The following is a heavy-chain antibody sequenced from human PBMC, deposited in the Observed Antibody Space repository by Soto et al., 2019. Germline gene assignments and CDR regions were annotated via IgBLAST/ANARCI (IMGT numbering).Heavy chain of an antibody. Sequence: SETLSLTCTVSGGSISSGGYYWSWIRQHPGKGLEWIGYIYYSGSTYYNPSLKSRVTISVDTSKNQFSLKLSSVTAADTAVYYCARDWGVTTVGYYYGMDVWGQGTPVTVS. CDR2: IYYSGST. V-gene: IGHV4-31*03. CDR1: GGSISSGGYY. CDR3: ARDWGVTTVGYYYGMDV. J-gene: IGHJ6*02. D-gene: IGHD4-17*01.